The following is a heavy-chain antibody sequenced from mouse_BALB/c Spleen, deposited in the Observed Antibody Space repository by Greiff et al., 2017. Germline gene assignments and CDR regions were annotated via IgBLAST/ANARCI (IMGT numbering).Heavy chain of an antibody. Sequence: EVKLMESGGGLVKPGGSLKLSCAASGFTFSDYYMYWVRQTPEKRLEWVATISDGGSYTYYPDSVKGRFTISRDNAKNNLYLQMSNLKSEDTAMYYCARDAPFDYWGQGTTLTVSS. J-gene: IGHJ2*01. CDR1: GFTFSDYY. V-gene: IGHV5-4*02. CDR2: ISDGGSYT. CDR3: ARDAPFDY.